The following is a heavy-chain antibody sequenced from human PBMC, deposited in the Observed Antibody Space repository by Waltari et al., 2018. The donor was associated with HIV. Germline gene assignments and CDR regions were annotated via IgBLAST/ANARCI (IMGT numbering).Heavy chain of an antibody. D-gene: IGHD3-10*01. CDR1: GPGFGRGG. CDR3: ARDSSQVHWFGESLAL. CDR2: ISYDGMKK. Sequence: QVQLVESGGGLVQPGDVLRSSCGASGPGFGRGGMSRVRQAPGKGLEWLAAISYDGMKKYYGDSLRGRLTISRDNSKKTLYLQMNTLRPEDTAIYFCARDSSQVHWFGESLALWGQGTLVIVSS. V-gene: IGHV3-30*03. J-gene: IGHJ4*02.